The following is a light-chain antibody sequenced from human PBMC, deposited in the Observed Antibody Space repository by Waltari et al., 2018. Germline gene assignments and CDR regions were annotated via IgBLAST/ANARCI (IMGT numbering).Light chain of an antibody. CDR3: QQYNSYSSWT. V-gene: IGKV1-5*03. J-gene: IGKJ1*01. CDR2: KAS. Sequence: DIQMTQSPSTLSASVGDRVSITCRASQRISWWLAWYQQNPGRAPNLLIYKASTLKSGVPSRFSGTGSGTEFTLTISSLQADDSATYYCQQYNSYSSWTFGQGTKVEIK. CDR1: QRISWW.